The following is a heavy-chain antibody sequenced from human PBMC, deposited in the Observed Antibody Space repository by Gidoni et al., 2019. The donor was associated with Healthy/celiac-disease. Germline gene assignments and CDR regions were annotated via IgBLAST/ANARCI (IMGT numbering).Heavy chain of an antibody. V-gene: IGHV4-34*01. D-gene: IGHD1-1*01. Sequence: QVQLQQWGAGLLTPSETLSLTCAVYGGSFSGYYWSWVRQPPGKGLEWIGEINHSGGTNYNPSLKSRVTISVDTSKKQFSLKLSSVTAADTAVYYCARGWARKLAHYWYFDLWGRGTLVTVSS. CDR1: GGSFSGYY. CDR3: ARGWARKLAHYWYFDL. J-gene: IGHJ2*01. CDR2: INHSGGT.